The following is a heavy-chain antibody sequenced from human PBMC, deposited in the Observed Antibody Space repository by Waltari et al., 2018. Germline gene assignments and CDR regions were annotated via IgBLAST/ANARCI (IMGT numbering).Heavy chain of an antibody. J-gene: IGHJ6*03. CDR2: IIPIFGTA. CDR3: ARATSGSYLSYYYYYMDV. CDR1: GGTFSSYA. Sequence: QVQLVQSGAEVKKPGSSVKVSCKASGGTFSSYAISWVRQAPGQGLEWMGGIIPIFGTANYAQKFQGRVTITADESTSTVYMELSSLRSEDTAVYYCARATSGSYLSYYYYYMDVWGKGTTVTISS. V-gene: IGHV1-69*13. D-gene: IGHD1-26*01.